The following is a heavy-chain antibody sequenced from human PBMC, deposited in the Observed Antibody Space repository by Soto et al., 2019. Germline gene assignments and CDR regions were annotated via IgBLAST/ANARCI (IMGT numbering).Heavy chain of an antibody. CDR1: GGSLTSDNYY. CDR3: ARQAYCINGVCLQTGAADI. D-gene: IGHD2-8*01. J-gene: IGHJ3*02. V-gene: IGHV4-39*01. Sequence: SETLSLTCTVSGGSLTSDNYYRGWIRQPPGKGLEWIGSIYYGGSTYYNPSLKSRVTISVDTSKNHFSLKLSSVTAADTAVYFCARQAYCINGVCLQTGAADIWGHGTMVTVSS. CDR2: IYYGGST.